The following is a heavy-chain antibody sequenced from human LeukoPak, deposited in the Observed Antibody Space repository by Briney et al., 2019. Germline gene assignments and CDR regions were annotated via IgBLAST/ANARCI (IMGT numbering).Heavy chain of an antibody. V-gene: IGHV3-21*01. J-gene: IGHJ4*02. D-gene: IGHD3-22*01. CDR3: ARGDSSGFDY. Sequence: PGGSLRLSCAASGFIFNTYSMNWVRQAPGKGLEWVSSISSSSSYIYHADSLKGRFTISRDNAKNSLYLQMNSLRVEDTAVYYCARGDSSGFDYWGQGILVSVSS. CDR1: GFIFNTYS. CDR2: ISSSSSYI.